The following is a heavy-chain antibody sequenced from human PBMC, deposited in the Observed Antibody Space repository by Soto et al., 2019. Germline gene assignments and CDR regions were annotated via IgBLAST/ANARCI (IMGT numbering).Heavy chain of an antibody. Sequence: PSETLSLTCTVSGGSVSSGSYYWSWIRQPPGKGLEWIGYIYYSGSTNYNPSLKSRVTISVDTSKNQFSLKLSSVTAADTAVYYCARPGGLLWFGEFDDAFDIWGQGTMVTVSS. CDR1: GGSVSSGSYY. D-gene: IGHD3-10*01. CDR2: IYYSGST. CDR3: ARPGGLLWFGEFDDAFDI. V-gene: IGHV4-61*01. J-gene: IGHJ3*02.